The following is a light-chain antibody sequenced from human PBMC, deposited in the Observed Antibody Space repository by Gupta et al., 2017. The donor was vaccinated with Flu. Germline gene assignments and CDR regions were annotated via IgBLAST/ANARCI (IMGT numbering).Light chain of an antibody. Sequence: PSSLSASVGDRVTITCRASQSISSYLNWYQQKPGKAPKLLIYAASSLQSGVPSRVSGSGSGTDFTLTISRLQPEDFATYYCQKSYSTPRTFGQGTKVEIK. CDR3: QKSYSTPRT. CDR1: QSISSY. V-gene: IGKV1-39*01. J-gene: IGKJ1*01. CDR2: AAS.